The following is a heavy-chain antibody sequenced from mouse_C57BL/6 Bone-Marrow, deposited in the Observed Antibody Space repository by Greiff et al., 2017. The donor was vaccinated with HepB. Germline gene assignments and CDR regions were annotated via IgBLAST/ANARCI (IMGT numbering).Heavy chain of an antibody. CDR1: GYTFTSYW. J-gene: IGHJ3*01. CDR2: IHPNSGST. V-gene: IGHV1-64*01. D-gene: IGHD2-3*01. Sequence: QVHVKQSGAELVKPGASVKLSCKASGYTFTSYWLHWVKQRPGQGLEWIGMIHPNSGSTNYNEKFKSKATLTVDKSSSTAYMQLSSLTSEDSAVYYCARGGSDGYYGVAYWGQGTLVTVSA. CDR3: ARGGSDGYYGVAY.